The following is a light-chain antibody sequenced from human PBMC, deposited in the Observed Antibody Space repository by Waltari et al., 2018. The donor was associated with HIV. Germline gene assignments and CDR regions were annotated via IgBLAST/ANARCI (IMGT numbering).Light chain of an antibody. CDR3: SSYTSSSPYA. V-gene: IGLV2-14*03. J-gene: IGLJ1*01. Sequence: QPALTQPASVSGSPGQSITISCTGTSSHVGGYNYVPWYQQHPGKAPKLLIYDVSNRPSGVSSRFSGSKSGNTASLTISGLQAEDEADYYCSSYTSSSPYAFGTGTKVTVL. CDR2: DVS. CDR1: SSHVGGYNY.